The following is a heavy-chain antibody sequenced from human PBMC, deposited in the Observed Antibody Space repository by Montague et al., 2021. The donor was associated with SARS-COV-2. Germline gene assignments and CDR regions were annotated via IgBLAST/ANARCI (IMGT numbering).Heavy chain of an antibody. V-gene: IGHV4-39*07. CDR2: IYYSGST. CDR1: GGSISSGGYY. D-gene: IGHD3-22*01. Sequence: SETLSLTCTLSGGSISSGGYYWSWIRQPPGKGLEWIGSIYYSGSTYYXPSLKSRVTISVDTSKNQFSLKLSSVTAADTAVYYCARDTRITMLVVVNRYGMDVWGQGTTVTSP. CDR3: ARDTRITMLVVVNRYGMDV. J-gene: IGHJ6*02.